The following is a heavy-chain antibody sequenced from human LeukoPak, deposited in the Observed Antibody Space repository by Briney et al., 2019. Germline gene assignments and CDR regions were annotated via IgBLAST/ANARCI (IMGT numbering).Heavy chain of an antibody. D-gene: IGHD6-13*01. CDR3: ARARIAAPLLDY. V-gene: IGHV3-48*04. CDR1: GFTFSSYW. CDR2: ISDHGKSR. J-gene: IGHJ4*02. Sequence: GGSLRLSCAASGFTFSSYWMNWVRQTPGKGLEWVSYISDHGKSRNYADSVKGRFTISRDNAKNSLYLQMNSLRVEDTAVYFCARARIAAPLLDYWGQGTLVTVSS.